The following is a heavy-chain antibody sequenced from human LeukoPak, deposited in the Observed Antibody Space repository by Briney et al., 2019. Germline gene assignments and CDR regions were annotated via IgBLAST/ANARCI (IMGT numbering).Heavy chain of an antibody. V-gene: IGHV1-18*01. Sequence: ASVKVSCKASGYTFTSYGISWVRQAPGQGLEWMGWISAYNGNTNYAQKLQGRVTMTTDTSTSTAYMELRSLRSDDTAVYYCARGAGQLARYYYYYMDVWGKGTTVTVSS. CDR3: ARGAGQLARYYYYYMDV. D-gene: IGHD6-6*01. CDR2: ISAYNGNT. CDR1: GYTFTSYG. J-gene: IGHJ6*03.